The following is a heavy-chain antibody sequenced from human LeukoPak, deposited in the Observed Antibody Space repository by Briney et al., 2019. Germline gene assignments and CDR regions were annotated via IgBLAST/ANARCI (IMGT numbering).Heavy chain of an antibody. CDR2: ISYDGSNK. CDR3: ARRKGGRDFWSGYLGDTFDY. V-gene: IGHV3-30-3*01. D-gene: IGHD3-3*01. J-gene: IGHJ4*02. Sequence: GGSLRLSCAASGFTFSSYAMHWVRQAPGKGLEWVAVISYDGSNKYYADSVKGRFTISRDNSKNTLYLQMNSLRAEDTAVYYCARRKGGRDFWSGYLGDTFDYWGQGTLVTVSS. CDR1: GFTFSSYA.